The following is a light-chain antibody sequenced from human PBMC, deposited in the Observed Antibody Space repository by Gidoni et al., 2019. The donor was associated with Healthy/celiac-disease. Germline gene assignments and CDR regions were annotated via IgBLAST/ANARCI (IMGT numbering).Light chain of an antibody. CDR3: QQLNSYPQAFT. Sequence: DIQLTQSPSFLSASVGDRVTITCRASQGISSYLAWYQQKPGKAPKLLIYAASTLQSGVPSRFSGSGSGTEFTLTISSLQPEDFATYYCQQLNSYPQAFTFXPXTKVDIK. V-gene: IGKV1-9*01. CDR1: QGISSY. J-gene: IGKJ3*01. CDR2: AAS.